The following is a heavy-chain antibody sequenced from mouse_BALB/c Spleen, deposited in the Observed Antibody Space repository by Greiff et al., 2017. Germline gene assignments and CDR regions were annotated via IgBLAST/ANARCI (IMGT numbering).Heavy chain of an antibody. D-gene: IGHD1-1*01. CDR2: ILPGSGST. CDR1: GYTFSSYW. CDR3: ARRYYGSSPWFAY. Sequence: QVQLQQSGAELMKPGASVKISCKATGYTFSSYWIEWVKQRPGHGLEWIGEILPGSGSTNYNEKFKGKATFTADTSSNTAYMQLSSLTSEDSAVYYCARRYYGSSPWFAYWGQGTLVTVSA. J-gene: IGHJ3*01. V-gene: IGHV1-9*01.